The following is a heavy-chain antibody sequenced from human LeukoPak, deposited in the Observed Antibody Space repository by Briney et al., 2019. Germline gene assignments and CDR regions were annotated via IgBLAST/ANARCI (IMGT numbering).Heavy chain of an antibody. CDR1: GGSISSSSYY. CDR2: IYYSGST. Sequence: SETLSLTCTVSGGSISSSSYYWGWIRQPPGKGLEWIGSIYYSGSTYYNPSLKSRVTISVDTSKNQFSLKLSSVTAADTAVYYCARGITIFGVVIGRSWFDPWGQGTLVTVSS. J-gene: IGHJ5*02. D-gene: IGHD3-3*01. CDR3: ARGITIFGVVIGRSWFDP. V-gene: IGHV4-39*01.